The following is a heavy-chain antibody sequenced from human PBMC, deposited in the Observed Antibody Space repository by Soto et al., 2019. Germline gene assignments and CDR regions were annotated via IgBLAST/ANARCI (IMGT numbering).Heavy chain of an antibody. J-gene: IGHJ6*02. Sequence: KASETLSLTCTVSGGSISSGGYYWSWIRQHPGKGLEWIGYIYYSGSTYYNPSLKSRVTISVDTSKNQFSLKLSSVTAADTAVYYCARGRVNTSLLADYYYYGMDVWGQGTKVTVYS. CDR2: IYYSGST. CDR1: GGSISSGGYY. D-gene: IGHD4-4*01. CDR3: ARGRVNTSLLADYYYYGMDV. V-gene: IGHV4-31*03.